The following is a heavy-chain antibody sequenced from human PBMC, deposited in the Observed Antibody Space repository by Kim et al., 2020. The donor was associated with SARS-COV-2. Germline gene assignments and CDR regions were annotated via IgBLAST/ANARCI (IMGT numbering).Heavy chain of an antibody. Sequence: GGSLRLSCAASGFTFSDYYMSWIRQAPGKGLEWVSYISSSGSTIYYADSVKGRFTISRDNAKNSLYLQMNSLRAEDTAVYYCARFLFSGWDQLLYYDYWGQGTLVTVSS. CDR1: GFTFSDYY. CDR3: ARFLFSGWDQLLYYDY. V-gene: IGHV3-11*01. D-gene: IGHD2-2*02. J-gene: IGHJ4*02. CDR2: ISSSGSTI.